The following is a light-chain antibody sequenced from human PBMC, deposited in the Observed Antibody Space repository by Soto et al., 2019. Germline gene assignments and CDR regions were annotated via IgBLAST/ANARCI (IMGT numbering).Light chain of an antibody. CDR1: QNIKTY. CDR3: QHYSAFSVT. J-gene: IGKJ1*01. CDR2: KAS. Sequence: DIQMTQSPSSLSASVGDSVTITCRASQNIKTYLNWYQQKPGEAPKLLIYKASYLESGVPSRFSGSGSGTEFTLTISSLQPEDLATYYCQHYSAFSVTFGQGTKVDIK. V-gene: IGKV1-5*03.